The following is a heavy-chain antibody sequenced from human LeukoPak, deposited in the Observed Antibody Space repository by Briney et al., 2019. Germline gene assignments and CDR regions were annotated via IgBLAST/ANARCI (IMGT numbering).Heavy chain of an antibody. Sequence: PSETLSLTCAVSDYSISSAYYWGWIRQPPGKGLEWIGSIYHSGSTDYNPSLKSRVTISVDTSKNQFSLKLRSVTAADTAVYYCARDQAYCGGDCYFDFCGHGTLVTVSS. CDR1: DYSISSAYY. D-gene: IGHD2-21*02. V-gene: IGHV4-38-2*02. CDR2: IYHSGST. CDR3: ARDQAYCGGDCYFDF. J-gene: IGHJ4*01.